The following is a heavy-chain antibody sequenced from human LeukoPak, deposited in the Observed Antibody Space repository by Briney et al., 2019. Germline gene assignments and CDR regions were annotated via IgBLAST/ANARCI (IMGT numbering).Heavy chain of an antibody. CDR3: ARLRDYYGSGRTNYYYYMDV. Sequence: GASVKVSCKASGYTFTSYYMHWVRQAPGQGLEWMGIINPSGGSTSYAQKFQGRVTMTRDMSTSTVYMELSSLRSEDTAVYYCARLRDYYGSGRTNYYYYMDVWGKGTTVTISS. CDR2: INPSGGST. CDR1: GYTFTSYY. D-gene: IGHD3-10*01. J-gene: IGHJ6*03. V-gene: IGHV1-46*01.